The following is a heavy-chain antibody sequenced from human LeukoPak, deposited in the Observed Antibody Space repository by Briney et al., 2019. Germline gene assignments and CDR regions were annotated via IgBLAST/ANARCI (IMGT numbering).Heavy chain of an antibody. D-gene: IGHD5-24*01. Sequence: GGSLRLSCAASGFTFSSYWMSWVRQAPGKGLEWVSSIRSSSSYIYYADSVKGRFTISRDNAKNSLYLQMNSLRAEDTAVYYCAKDPERWLQLRLGFSDWGQGTLVTVSS. J-gene: IGHJ4*02. V-gene: IGHV3-21*04. CDR2: IRSSSSYI. CDR1: GFTFSSYW. CDR3: AKDPERWLQLRLGFSD.